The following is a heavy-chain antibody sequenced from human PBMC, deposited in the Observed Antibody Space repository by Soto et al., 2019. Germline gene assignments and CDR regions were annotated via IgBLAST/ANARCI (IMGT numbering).Heavy chain of an antibody. Sequence: SETLSLTCTVPGDSISSSSFFWAWIRQPPGKGLEWIGTIFYTRSTYYNPSLKSRVTISLDTSKSQFSLRLSSVTAADTAVYFCAGATSVVVGPNWFDPWGQGALDTVSS. CDR2: IFYTRST. CDR1: GDSISSSSFF. D-gene: IGHD2-2*01. V-gene: IGHV4-39*01. CDR3: AGATSVVVGPNWFDP. J-gene: IGHJ5*02.